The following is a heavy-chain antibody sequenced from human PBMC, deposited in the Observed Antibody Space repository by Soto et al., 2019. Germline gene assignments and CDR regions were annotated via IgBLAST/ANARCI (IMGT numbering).Heavy chain of an antibody. V-gene: IGHV3-33*08. CDR3: AGGYSYSPGSYFDY. CDR1: GFTFSSYA. D-gene: IGHD5-18*01. Sequence: GGSLRLSCAASGFTFSSYAMHWVRQAPGRGLEWVAVIWYDGSNQYYADSVKGRFTISRDNSKNTLYLQMNSLSAEDTAVYYCAGGYSYSPGSYFDYWGQGALVTVSS. J-gene: IGHJ4*02. CDR2: IWYDGSNQ.